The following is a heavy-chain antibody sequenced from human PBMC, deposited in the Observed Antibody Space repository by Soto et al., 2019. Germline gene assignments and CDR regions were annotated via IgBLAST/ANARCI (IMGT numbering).Heavy chain of an antibody. J-gene: IGHJ3*01. V-gene: IGHV3-21*06. CDR1: GFSFSGYN. Sequence: GGSLRLSCAASGFSFSGYNMNWVRQAPGKGLEWVSSISGDSNYIYYADSVQGRFTISRDNAKNSVYLQMNSLRAEDTAVYYCARVVYFDRSAYGLWGQGTMVTVS. CDR3: ARVVYFDRSAYGL. D-gene: IGHD3-22*01. CDR2: ISGDSNYI.